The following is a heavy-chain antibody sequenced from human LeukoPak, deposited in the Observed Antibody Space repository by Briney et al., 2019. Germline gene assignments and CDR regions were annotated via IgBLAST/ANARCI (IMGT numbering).Heavy chain of an antibody. V-gene: IGHV4-59*12. D-gene: IGHD3-10*01. Sequence: PSETLSLTCTVSGGSISGYYWSWIRQPPGKGLEWIGYIYDSGRTNYNPSLKSRVTISLDTSKNQFSLKLSSVTAADTAVYYCARDRGFGELDYWGQGTLVTVSS. CDR3: ARDRGFGELDY. J-gene: IGHJ4*02. CDR2: IYDSGRT. CDR1: GGSISGYY.